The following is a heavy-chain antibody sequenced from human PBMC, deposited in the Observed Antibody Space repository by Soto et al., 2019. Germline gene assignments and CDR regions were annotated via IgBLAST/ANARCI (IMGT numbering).Heavy chain of an antibody. D-gene: IGHD3-3*01. CDR2: ISAYNGNT. V-gene: IGHV1-18*01. J-gene: IGHJ6*02. CDR1: GYTFTSYG. CDR3: ARSIDFWSGYSVYYYGMDV. Sequence: QVQLVQSGAEVKKPGASVKVSCKASGYTFTSYGISWVRQAPGQGLEWMGWISAYNGNTNYAQQLQGRVTMTTDTSTSTANMELRSLRSDDTTVYYCARSIDFWSGYSVYYYGMDVWGQGTTVTVSS.